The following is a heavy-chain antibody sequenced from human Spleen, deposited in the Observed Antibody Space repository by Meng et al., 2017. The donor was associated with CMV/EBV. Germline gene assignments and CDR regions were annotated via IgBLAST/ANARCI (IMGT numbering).Heavy chain of an antibody. J-gene: IGHJ4*02. CDR2: ICLSGST. CDR3: ARSLGSSPSYLDY. Sequence: SETLSLTCTVSGDSIGTYYWSWIRQSPGKGLEWIGYICLSGSTKYNPSLKSRVTMSVGTSKNQLSLKLSSVTAADTAVYYCARSLGSSPSYLDYWGQGTLVTVSS. D-gene: IGHD1-26*01. CDR1: GDSIGTYY. V-gene: IGHV4-59*01.